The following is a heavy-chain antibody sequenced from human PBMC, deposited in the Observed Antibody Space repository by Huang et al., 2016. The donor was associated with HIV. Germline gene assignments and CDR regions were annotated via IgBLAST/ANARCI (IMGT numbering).Heavy chain of an antibody. CDR3: ARRGGWGADAFDI. CDR1: GGSITSSGHY. V-gene: IGHV4-39*01. D-gene: IGHD7-27*01. CDR2: IYYSGDT. Sequence: QLQLQESGPRLVKPSETLSLTCTVSGGSITSSGHYWGWIRQPPGKGLEWIGSIYYSGDTDYNPSLKSRFTISVDTSKNQFSLKLNSVTAADTAVYYCARRGGWGADAFDIWGQGTMVTVSS. J-gene: IGHJ3*02.